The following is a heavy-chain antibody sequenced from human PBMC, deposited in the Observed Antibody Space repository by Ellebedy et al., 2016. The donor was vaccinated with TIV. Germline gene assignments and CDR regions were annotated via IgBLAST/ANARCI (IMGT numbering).Heavy chain of an antibody. J-gene: IGHJ4*02. Sequence: GGSLRLXXAAPGFTFSTYWMHWVRQAPGKGLEWVANIKQDGSEKYYVDSVKGRFTISRDNAKNSLYLQMNSLRAEDTAVYYCARALGGGDCYWGQGTLVTVSS. CDR1: GFTFSTYW. CDR2: IKQDGSEK. D-gene: IGHD2-21*02. V-gene: IGHV3-7*01. CDR3: ARALGGGDCY.